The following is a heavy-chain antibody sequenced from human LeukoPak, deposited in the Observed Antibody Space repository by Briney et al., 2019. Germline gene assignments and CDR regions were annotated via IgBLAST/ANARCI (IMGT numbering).Heavy chain of an antibody. CDR3: AKDQEAYFDYVWGSYRPPFDY. CDR1: GFTLSNYW. D-gene: IGHD3-16*02. V-gene: IGHV3-7*03. Sequence: GGSLRLSCTTSGFTLSNYWMTWVRQAPGKGLERVAKIQKDGSEAYYVDSMEGRFTISRDNAENSLYLQVNRLRAEDTAVYYCAKDQEAYFDYVWGSYRPPFDYWGQGTLVTVSS. CDR2: IQKDGSEA. J-gene: IGHJ4*01.